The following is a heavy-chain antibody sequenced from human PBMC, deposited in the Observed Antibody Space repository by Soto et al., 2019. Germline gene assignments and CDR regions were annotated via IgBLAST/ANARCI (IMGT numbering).Heavy chain of an antibody. Sequence: LKGSGFRLVKPPQPFRLPGTVSGSSPSPVELSVGGIRRPPGKALEWLALIFWDDGKHYSPSLKSRLTITKDTSKNQVVLTMTNMDPMDTATYYCAHSRTWRFGYWGQGTLVTVSS. CDR1: GSSPSPVELS. V-gene: IGHV2-5*02. CDR2: IFWDDGK. D-gene: IGHD3-16*01. CDR3: AHSRTWRFGY. J-gene: IGHJ4*02.